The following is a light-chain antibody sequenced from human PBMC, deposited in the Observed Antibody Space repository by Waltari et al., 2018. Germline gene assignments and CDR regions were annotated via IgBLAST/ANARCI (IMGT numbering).Light chain of an antibody. CDR2: KAS. V-gene: IGKV1-5*03. J-gene: IGKJ1*01. Sequence: DIQMTQSPSTLSASVGDRVTITCRASQNINSWLSWYQQKPGKAPKFLIYKASSLESGVPSRFICSGSGTEFTLTISSLQPDDCGTYYCQQYNTYPLTFDQGTKVEIK. CDR1: QNINSW. CDR3: QQYNTYPLT.